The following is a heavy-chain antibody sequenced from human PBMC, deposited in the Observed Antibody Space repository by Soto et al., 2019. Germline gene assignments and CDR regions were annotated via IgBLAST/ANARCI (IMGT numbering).Heavy chain of an antibody. CDR3: ARGSVDTVDSSGFYEY. J-gene: IGHJ4*02. V-gene: IGHV4-34*01. D-gene: IGHD3-22*01. CDR1: AGSFSAYY. CDR2: INHSGGT. Sequence: SVTLSLTCAVYAGSFSAYYWSWIRPPPVKWLEWIGEINHSGGTSYNPSLKSRVTISVDTSKSQFSLKLTSVTAADRAVYYCARGSVDTVDSSGFYEYWGPGTMVTGSS.